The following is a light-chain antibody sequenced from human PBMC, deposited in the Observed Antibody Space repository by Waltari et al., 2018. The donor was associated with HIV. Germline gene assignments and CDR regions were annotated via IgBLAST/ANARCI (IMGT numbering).Light chain of an antibody. CDR3: AAWDDSLNEV. CDR2: SNN. CDR1: SSNIGSNT. V-gene: IGLV1-44*01. J-gene: IGLJ2*01. Sequence: QSVLTQPPSASGTPGQRVTISCSGSSSNIGSNTVNWYQQRPGTAPKLLIYSNNPRPSGVPDRFSGSKSVTSASLAISGLQAEDEADYYCAAWDDSLNEVFGGGTKLTVL.